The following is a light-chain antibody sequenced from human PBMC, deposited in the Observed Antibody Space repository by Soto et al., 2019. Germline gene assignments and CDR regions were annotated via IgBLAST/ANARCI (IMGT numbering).Light chain of an antibody. J-gene: IGKJ1*01. CDR3: QQNNNWQT. CDR2: GAS. V-gene: IGKV3-15*01. CDR1: QGVSSN. Sequence: EIVMTQSPATLSVSPGERATLSCRASQGVSSNLAWYQQKPGQAPRLLIYGASTRATGIPARFSGSGSGTEFTLTISSLQSEDFAVYYCQQNNNWQTFGHGTKVDIK.